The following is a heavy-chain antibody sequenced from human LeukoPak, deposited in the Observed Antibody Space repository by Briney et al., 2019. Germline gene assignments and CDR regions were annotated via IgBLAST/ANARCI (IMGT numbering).Heavy chain of an antibody. CDR1: GFTFSIYD. V-gene: IGHV3-23*01. D-gene: IGHD3-10*01. CDR2: ISARDGST. J-gene: IGHJ4*02. CDR3: AKDPSSGSDC. Sequence: GGSLRLSCAASGFTFSIYDMNWVRQVPGKGLEWVSAISARDGSTFYADSVKGRFTISRDNSKNTLYLQMNSLRVEDTALYYCAKDPSSGSDCWGQGTLVTVSS.